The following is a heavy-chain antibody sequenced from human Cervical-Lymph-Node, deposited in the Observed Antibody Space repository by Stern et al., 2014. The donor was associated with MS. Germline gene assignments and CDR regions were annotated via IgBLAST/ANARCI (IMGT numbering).Heavy chain of an antibody. J-gene: IGHJ4*02. V-gene: IGHV3-30*18. CDR2: ISYDESHE. CDR1: GFTFSHSA. CDR3: AKDRSGGIIAN. Sequence: VHLVESGGGVVQPGRSLRLSCVASGFTFSHSAMHWVRQAPGKGLEWVAIISYDESHEYYVDSVKGRFTISRDNSKNTLYLQMNDLRPGDTGLYYCAKDRSGGIIANWGQGTLVIVSS. D-gene: IGHD1-26*01.